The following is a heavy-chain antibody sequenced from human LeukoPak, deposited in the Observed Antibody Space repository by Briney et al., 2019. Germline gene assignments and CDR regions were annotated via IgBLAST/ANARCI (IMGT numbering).Heavy chain of an antibody. J-gene: IGHJ4*02. D-gene: IGHD3-10*01. V-gene: IGHV3-13*01. CDR1: GFTFTNYD. CDR2: IGIRGDT. Sequence: GGSLRLSCAASGFTFTNYDMHWVRQATGKGLEWVSAIGIRGDTYYSGSVKGRFTISRENAENSLYLQMNSLRAEDTAVYYCASSQGPGSGSHYYDYWGQGTLVTVSS. CDR3: ASSQGPGSGSHYYDY.